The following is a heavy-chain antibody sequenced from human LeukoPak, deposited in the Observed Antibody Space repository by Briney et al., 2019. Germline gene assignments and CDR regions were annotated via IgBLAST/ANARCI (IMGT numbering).Heavy chain of an antibody. CDR3: AHMYCSNINCPHYFEC. CDR1: GFSLSSSGVG. V-gene: IGHV2-5*01. CDR2: IYWNDDK. Sequence: SGPTLVKPTQTLTLTCSFSGFSLSSSGVGVGWIRQPPGKALEWLALIYWNDDKRYSPSLKSRLTITKDTSKNQVVLTMTNMDPVDTATNYCAHMYCSNINCPHYFECWGQGTLVTVSS. J-gene: IGHJ4*02. D-gene: IGHD2-2*01.